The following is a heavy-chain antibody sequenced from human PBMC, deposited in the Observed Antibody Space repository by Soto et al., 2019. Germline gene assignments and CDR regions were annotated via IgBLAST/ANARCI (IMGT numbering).Heavy chain of an antibody. CDR1: GGSISSYY. CDR2: IYYSGST. Sequence: PSETLSLTCTVSGGSISSYYWSWIRQPPGKGLEWIGYIYYSGSTNYNPSLKSRVTIPVDTSKNQFSLKLSSVTAADTAVYYCARLRGATTVTRDAFDIWGQGTMVTVSS. CDR3: ARLRGATTVTRDAFDI. J-gene: IGHJ3*02. V-gene: IGHV4-59*01. D-gene: IGHD4-17*01.